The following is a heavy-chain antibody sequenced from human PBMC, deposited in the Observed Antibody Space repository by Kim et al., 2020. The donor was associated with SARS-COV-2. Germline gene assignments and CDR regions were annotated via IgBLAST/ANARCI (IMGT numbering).Heavy chain of an antibody. D-gene: IGHD3-3*01. Sequence: GGSLRLSCAASGFTFSSYSMNWVRQAPGKGLEWVSSISSSSSYIYYADSVKGRFTISRDNAKNSLYLQMNSLRAEDTAVYYCARDEWREGTFDIWGQGTMVTVSS. CDR3: ARDEWREGTFDI. CDR2: ISSSSSYI. CDR1: GFTFSSYS. J-gene: IGHJ3*02. V-gene: IGHV3-21*01.